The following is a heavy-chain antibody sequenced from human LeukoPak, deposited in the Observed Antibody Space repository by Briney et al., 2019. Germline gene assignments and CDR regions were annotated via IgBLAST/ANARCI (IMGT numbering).Heavy chain of an antibody. D-gene: IGHD7-27*01. CDR3: AKTGGPWD. CDR2: IYSGGDT. J-gene: IGHJ4*02. V-gene: IGHV3-53*01. CDR1: GFTVSNSF. Sequence: GGSLRLSCAASGFTVSNSFMTWVRQAPGKGLEWVSVIYSGGDTYYTDSVKGRFTISRDHSKNTLFLQMNSLRAVDTAVYYCAKTGGPWDWGQGTLVTVSS.